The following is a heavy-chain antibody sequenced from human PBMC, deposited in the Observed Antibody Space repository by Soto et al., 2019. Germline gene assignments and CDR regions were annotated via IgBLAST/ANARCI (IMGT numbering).Heavy chain of an antibody. D-gene: IGHD3-10*01. CDR3: AGVSWFRGMDV. Sequence: SQTLSLTCAVSGDIVSSNSAAWNWIRQSPSRGLEWLGRTYYRPNWSNDCAISVKSRITVNPDTSKHQFSLRLYSVTPEDTAMYYGAGVSWFRGMDVWGQGTPVTVSS. CDR1: GDIVSSNSAA. J-gene: IGHJ6*02. CDR2: TYYRPNWSN. V-gene: IGHV6-1*01.